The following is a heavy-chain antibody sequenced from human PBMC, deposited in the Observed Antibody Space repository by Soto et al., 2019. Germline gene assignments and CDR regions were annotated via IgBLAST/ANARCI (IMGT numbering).Heavy chain of an antibody. Sequence: QVQLVQSGAEVKKPGASVKVSCKASGYTFTSFGISWVRQAPGQGLEWMGWINAYNGNTNYAENLQGRVTMTTDTATSTAYMELRSLRSDDTAVYYCARDHRGGTDAFDIWGQGTMVTVSS. CDR2: INAYNGNT. CDR1: GYTFTSFG. J-gene: IGHJ3*02. D-gene: IGHD2-15*01. CDR3: ARDHRGGTDAFDI. V-gene: IGHV1-18*01.